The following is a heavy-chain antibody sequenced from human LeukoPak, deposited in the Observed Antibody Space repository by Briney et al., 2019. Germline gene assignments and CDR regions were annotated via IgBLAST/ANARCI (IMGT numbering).Heavy chain of an antibody. Sequence: ASVKVSCKASGYTFSSYAMRWVRQAPGRGLEWMGWINAGNGNTKYSQKFQGRVTITRDTSTSTAYMELRSLRSDDTAVYYCARLTTSYYYYMDVWGKGTTVTVSS. D-gene: IGHD4/OR15-4a*01. CDR2: INAGNGNT. V-gene: IGHV1-3*01. CDR1: GYTFSSYA. J-gene: IGHJ6*03. CDR3: ARLTTSYYYYMDV.